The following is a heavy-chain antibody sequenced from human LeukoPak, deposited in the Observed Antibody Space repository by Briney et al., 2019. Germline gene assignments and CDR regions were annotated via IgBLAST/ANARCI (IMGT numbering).Heavy chain of an antibody. CDR3: AKDLGYGDYGCDY. V-gene: IGHV3-23*01. J-gene: IGHJ4*02. CDR2: ISRSGGST. CDR1: GFTFSSYS. D-gene: IGHD4-17*01. Sequence: AGSLRLTCAASGFTFSSYSMSWVRQAPGKGLEWISAISRSGGSTYYATSVKGRFTISRDNSKNTLYLQMNSVRAEDTAVYYCAKDLGYGDYGCDYWGQGTLVTVSS.